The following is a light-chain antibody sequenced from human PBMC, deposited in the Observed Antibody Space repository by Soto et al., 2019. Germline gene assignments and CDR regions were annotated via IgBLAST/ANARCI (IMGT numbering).Light chain of an antibody. Sequence: DIVMTQSPDSLAVSLGERATINCESSRSVLYSSNNKNCLAWYQQKPGQPPKLLIYWAYIRESGVPDRFSGGGSGTDFTLTISGLQAEDVAVYYCQQYCVRPWTFGQGTKVEIK. CDR3: QQYCVRPWT. CDR2: WAY. V-gene: IGKV4-1*01. CDR1: RSVLYSSNNKNC. J-gene: IGKJ1*01.